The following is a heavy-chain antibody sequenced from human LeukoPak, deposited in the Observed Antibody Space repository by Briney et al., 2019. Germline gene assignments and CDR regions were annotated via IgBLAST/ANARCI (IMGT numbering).Heavy chain of an antibody. Sequence: GGSLRLSCAASGFTFSNYAMSWVRQAPGKGLEWVSSFSGSGGSTYYADSVKGRFTISRDNSKNTLYLQMNSLRAEDTAVYYCARAKPKNMVRGLIMRRESRYYFDYWGQGTLVTVSS. J-gene: IGHJ4*02. D-gene: IGHD3-10*01. CDR3: ARAKPKNMVRGLIMRRESRYYFDY. CDR1: GFTFSNYA. CDR2: FSGSGGST. V-gene: IGHV3-23*01.